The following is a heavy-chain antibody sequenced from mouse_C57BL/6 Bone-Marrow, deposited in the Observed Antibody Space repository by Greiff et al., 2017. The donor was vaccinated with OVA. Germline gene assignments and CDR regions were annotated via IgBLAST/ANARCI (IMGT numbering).Heavy chain of an antibody. CDR1: GFTFSDYY. Sequence: EVKLVESGGGLVQPGGSLKLSCAASGFTFSDYYMYWVRQTPEKRLEWVAYISNGGGSTYYHATVKGRFTISRDNAKNTLYLQMSRLKSEDTAKYDSARYGYSNPSDYAMDYWGQGTSVTVSS. CDR2: ISNGGGST. CDR3: ARYGYSNPSDYAMDY. D-gene: IGHD2-5*01. V-gene: IGHV5-12*01. J-gene: IGHJ4*01.